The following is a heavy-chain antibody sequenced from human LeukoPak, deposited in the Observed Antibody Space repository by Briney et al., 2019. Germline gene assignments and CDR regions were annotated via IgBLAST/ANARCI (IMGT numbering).Heavy chain of an antibody. V-gene: IGHV4-39*07. CDR1: GGSISSSSFY. J-gene: IGHJ3*02. CDR3: AREGYCSGGSCRPAAFDI. D-gene: IGHD2-15*01. Sequence: PSETLSLTCTVSGGSISSSSFYWGWIRQPPGKGPEWIGSIYYSGSTYYNPSLKSRVTISVDTSKNQFSLKLSSVTAADTAVYYCAREGYCSGGSCRPAAFDIWGQGTMVTVSS. CDR2: IYYSGST.